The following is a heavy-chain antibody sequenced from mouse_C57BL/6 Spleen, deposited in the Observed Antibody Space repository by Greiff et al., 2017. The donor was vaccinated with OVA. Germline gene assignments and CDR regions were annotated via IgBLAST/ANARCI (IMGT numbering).Heavy chain of an antibody. Sequence: VKLMESGAELVKPGASVKISCKASGYAFSSYWMNWVKQRPGKGLEWIGQIYPGDGDTNYNGKFKGKATLTADKSSSTAYMQLSSLTSEDSAVYFCARDWDGVFDYWGQGTTLTVSS. CDR2: IYPGDGDT. V-gene: IGHV1-80*01. D-gene: IGHD4-1*01. J-gene: IGHJ2*01. CDR3: ARDWDGVFDY. CDR1: GYAFSSYW.